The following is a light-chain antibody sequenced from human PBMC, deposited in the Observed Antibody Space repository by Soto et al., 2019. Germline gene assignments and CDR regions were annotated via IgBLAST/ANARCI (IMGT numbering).Light chain of an antibody. J-gene: IGLJ3*02. Sequence: QTVVTQEPSFSVSPGGTVTLTCGLSSGAVSISNYPSWYQQTPGQAQRTLIYSITTRSSGVPDRFSGSILGNKAALPITGAQADDEADYYWVLYMGSGIWVFGGGTKLTVL. CDR1: SGAVSISNY. V-gene: IGLV8-61*01. CDR2: SIT. CDR3: VLYMGSGIWV.